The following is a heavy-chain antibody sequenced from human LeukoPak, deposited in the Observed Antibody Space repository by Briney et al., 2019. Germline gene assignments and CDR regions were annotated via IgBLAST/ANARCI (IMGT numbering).Heavy chain of an antibody. CDR2: VKSNIDGGTT. D-gene: IGHD6-19*01. CDR3: ARDLDLAVTGTNFDY. Sequence: GGSLRLSCAASGFAFIETWMSWVRQAPGKGLEWVGRVKSNIDGGTTDYSAPVKGRFTISRDDQKTTVFLQMNSLKTEDTAMYYCARDLDLAVTGTNFDYWGQGTLVTASS. CDR1: GFAFIETW. V-gene: IGHV3-15*01. J-gene: IGHJ4*02.